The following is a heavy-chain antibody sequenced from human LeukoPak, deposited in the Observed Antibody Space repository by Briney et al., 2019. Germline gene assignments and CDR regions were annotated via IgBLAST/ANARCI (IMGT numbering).Heavy chain of an antibody. CDR3: ASSTQISKYADH. V-gene: IGHV3-74*01. D-gene: IGHD2-2*01. J-gene: IGHJ1*01. CDR2: INSDGSIT. Sequence: PGGSLRLSCAVSGFTYSSYWMHRVRQAPGKGLVWVSRINSDGSITTYADSVRGRFTISRDNAKSTLYLQMNSLRAEDTAVYYCASSTQISKYADHGGEGALVTVSS. CDR1: GFTYSSYW.